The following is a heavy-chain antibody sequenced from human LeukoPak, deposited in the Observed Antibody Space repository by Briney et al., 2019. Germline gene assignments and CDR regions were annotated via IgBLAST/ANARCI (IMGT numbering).Heavy chain of an antibody. J-gene: IGHJ6*02. D-gene: IGHD6-13*01. CDR1: GGSISSSSYY. V-gene: IGHV4-39*07. CDR2: IYYSGST. CDR3: ARYSRAPTNYYYGMDV. Sequence: SETLSLTCTVSGGSISSSSYYWGWIRQPPGKGLEWIGSIYYSGSTYYNPSLKSRVTISVDTSKNQFSLKLSSVTAADTAVYYCARYSRAPTNYYYGMDVWGQGTTVTVSS.